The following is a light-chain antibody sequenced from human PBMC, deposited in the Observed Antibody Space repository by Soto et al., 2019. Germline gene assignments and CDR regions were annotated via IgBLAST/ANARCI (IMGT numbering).Light chain of an antibody. V-gene: IGKV1-17*03. J-gene: IGKJ2*01. CDR3: LQHNTYPYT. CDR1: QDISRF. Sequence: DVQMTQSPSAMSASVGDRVTIACWASQDISRFVAWFQHKPGRAPERLIYETSNLQPGVPSRFSGSGSGTEFTLAISGLQPEDFATYYCLQHNTYPYTFGQGTKLEIK. CDR2: ETS.